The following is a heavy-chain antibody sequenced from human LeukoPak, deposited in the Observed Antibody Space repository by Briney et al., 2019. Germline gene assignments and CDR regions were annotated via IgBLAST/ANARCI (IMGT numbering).Heavy chain of an antibody. V-gene: IGHV3-30*04. Sequence: GRSLRLSCAASGFTFSIFSMHWVRQAPGKGLEWVAVISYDGSSKYYTDSVKGRFTISRDTSKNTLFLQMNSLRTEDTAVYYCARDSFDYSNGGPPYYYYYMDVWGKGTTVTVSS. CDR3: ARDSFDYSNGGPPYYYYYMDV. CDR1: GFTFSIFS. CDR2: ISYDGSSK. J-gene: IGHJ6*03. D-gene: IGHD5-12*01.